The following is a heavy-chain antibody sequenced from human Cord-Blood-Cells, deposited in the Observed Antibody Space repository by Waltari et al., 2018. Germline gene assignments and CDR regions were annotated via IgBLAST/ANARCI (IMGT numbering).Heavy chain of an antibody. CDR1: GYTFTGYY. CDR2: INPNSGGT. J-gene: IGHJ4*02. CDR3: ARAGTVWVSSHFDY. D-gene: IGHD1-1*01. Sequence: QVQLVQSGAEVKKPGASVKVSCKASGYTFTGYYIHGGRQAPGQGLEWMGWINPNSGGTNYAQKFQGRVTMTRDTSISTAYMELSRLRSDDTAVYYCARAGTVWVSSHFDYWGQGTLVTVSS. V-gene: IGHV1-2*02.